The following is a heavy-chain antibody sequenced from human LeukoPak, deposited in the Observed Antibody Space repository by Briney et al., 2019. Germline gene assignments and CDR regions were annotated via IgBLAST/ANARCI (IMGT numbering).Heavy chain of an antibody. CDR3: ARDRDFDWPMDV. V-gene: IGHV4-4*07. Sequence: PSETLSLTCTVFGGSISGYYWSWIRQSAGKGLEWIGRMYSNGGTNYNPSLKSRVTMSVDTFKNQFSLKLSSVTAADTAVYYCARDRDFDWPMDVWGKGTTVIISS. CDR1: GGSISGYY. D-gene: IGHD3-9*01. CDR2: MYSNGGT. J-gene: IGHJ6*03.